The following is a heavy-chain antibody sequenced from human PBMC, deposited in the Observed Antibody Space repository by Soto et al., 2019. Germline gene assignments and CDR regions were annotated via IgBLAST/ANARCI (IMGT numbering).Heavy chain of an antibody. V-gene: IGHV3-15*01. CDR1: GFTFSNAW. CDR2: IKSKTDGGTT. J-gene: IGHJ6*02. Sequence: GGSLRLSCAASGFTFSNAWMSWVRQAPGKGLEWVGRIKSKTDGGTTGYAAPVKGRFTISRDDSKNTLYLQMNSLKTEDTAVYYCTTVGDYGDYYYGMDVWGQGTTVTSP. D-gene: IGHD4-17*01. CDR3: TTVGDYGDYYYGMDV.